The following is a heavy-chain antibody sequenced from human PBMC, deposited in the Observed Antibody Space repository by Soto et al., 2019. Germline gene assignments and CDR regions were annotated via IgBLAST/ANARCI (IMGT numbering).Heavy chain of an antibody. V-gene: IGHV3-30*18. D-gene: IGHD4-17*01. Sequence: QVQLVESGGGVVQPGRSLRLFCAASGFTFSSYGMHWVRQAPGKGLEWVAVISYDGSNKYYADSVKGRFTISRDNSKNTLYLQMNSLRAEDTAVYYCAKGDQDYGDDPLYYYGMDVWGQGTTVTVSS. J-gene: IGHJ6*02. CDR3: AKGDQDYGDDPLYYYGMDV. CDR2: ISYDGSNK. CDR1: GFTFSSYG.